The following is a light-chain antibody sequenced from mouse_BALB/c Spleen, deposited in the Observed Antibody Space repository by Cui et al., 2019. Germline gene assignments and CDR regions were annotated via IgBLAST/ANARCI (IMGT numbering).Light chain of an antibody. J-gene: IGKJ5*01. CDR2: LTS. Sequence: QIVLTQSPALMSASPGEKVTMTCSASSSVSYMYWYQQKPRSSPKPWIYLTSNLASGVPARFSGSGSGTSYSLTISSMEGEDAATYYCQQWSSNPLTFGAGTKLELK. V-gene: IGKV4-68*01. CDR3: QQWSSNPLT. CDR1: SSVSY.